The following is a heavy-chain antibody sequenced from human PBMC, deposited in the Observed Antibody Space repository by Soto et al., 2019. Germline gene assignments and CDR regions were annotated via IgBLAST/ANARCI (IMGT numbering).Heavy chain of an antibody. Sequence: GGSLRLSCAASGFTFSSYGMHWVRQAPGKGLEWVAVISYDGSNKYYADSVKGRFTISRDNSKNTLYLQMNSLRAEDTAVYYCAKMDCSGGSCYSELYYYYYYMDVWGKGTTVTVSS. CDR3: AKMDCSGGSCYSELYYYYYYMDV. V-gene: IGHV3-30*18. CDR2: ISYDGSNK. D-gene: IGHD2-15*01. J-gene: IGHJ6*03. CDR1: GFTFSSYG.